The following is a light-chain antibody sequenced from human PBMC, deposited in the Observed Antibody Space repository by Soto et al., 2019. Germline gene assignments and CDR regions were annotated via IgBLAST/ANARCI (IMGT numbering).Light chain of an antibody. CDR3: QQGHNWPLT. CDR2: SAS. Sequence: EIVMTQSPATLSVSPGERATLSCRASQSISSELAWYQQKPGQPPRLLIYSASTRATGVPARFTGSGSGSEFPLTLRGLQSEDCAVYYCQQGHNWPLTFGQGTRLEI. V-gene: IGKV3-15*01. J-gene: IGKJ2*01. CDR1: QSISSE.